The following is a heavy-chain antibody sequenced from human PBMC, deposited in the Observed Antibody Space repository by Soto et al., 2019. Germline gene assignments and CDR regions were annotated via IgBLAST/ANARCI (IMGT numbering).Heavy chain of an antibody. Sequence: SVQVSCKASGFTFTSSAMQWVRQARGQRLEWIGWIVVGSGNTNYAQKFKERVTITRDMSTSTAYMELSSLRAEDTAVYYCARDLGLVLEYSSSPLSYYGMDVWGQGTTVTVSS. CDR2: IVVGSGNT. J-gene: IGHJ6*02. D-gene: IGHD6-6*01. CDR1: GFTFTSSA. V-gene: IGHV1-58*02. CDR3: ARDLGLVLEYSSSPLSYYGMDV.